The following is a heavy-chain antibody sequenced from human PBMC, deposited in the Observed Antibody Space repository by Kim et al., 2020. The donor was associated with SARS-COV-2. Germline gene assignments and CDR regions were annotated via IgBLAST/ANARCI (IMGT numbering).Heavy chain of an antibody. V-gene: IGHV5-51*01. J-gene: IGHJ4*02. CDR1: GYSFTSYW. Sequence: GESLKISCKGSGYSFTSYWIGWVRQMPGKGLEWMGIIYPGDSDTRYGPSFQGQVTISADKSINTAYLQWSSLKASDTAMSYCARRGACTSTSCYSFDYWGQGTLVTVSS. CDR3: ARRGACTSTSCYSFDY. CDR2: IYPGDSDT. D-gene: IGHD2-2*01.